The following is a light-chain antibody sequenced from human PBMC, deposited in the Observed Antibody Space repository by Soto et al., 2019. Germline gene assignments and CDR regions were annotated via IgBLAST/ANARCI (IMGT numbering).Light chain of an antibody. J-gene: IGLJ1*01. CDR2: EVS. CDR3: SSYTSFSTYV. Sequence: QSVLTQPPSASGSPGQSVAISCTGTSSDVGGYNYVSWYQQHPGKAPKLMIYEVSNRPSGVSNRFSGSKSDNTASLTISGLQAEDEADYYCSSYTSFSTYVFGTGTKVTVL. V-gene: IGLV2-14*01. CDR1: SSDVGGYNY.